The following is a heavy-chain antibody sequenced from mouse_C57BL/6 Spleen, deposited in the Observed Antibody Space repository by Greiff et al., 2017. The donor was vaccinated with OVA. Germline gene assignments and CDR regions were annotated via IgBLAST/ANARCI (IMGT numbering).Heavy chain of an antibody. Sequence: QVQLQQPGAELVMPGASVKLSCKASGYTFTSYWMHWVKQRPGQGLEWIGEIDPSDSYTNYNQKFKGKSTLTVAKSSSTAYMQLSSLTSEDSAVYYCARGEQYYLDYWGQGTTLTVSS. J-gene: IGHJ2*01. CDR1: GYTFTSYW. CDR2: IDPSDSYT. V-gene: IGHV1-69*01. D-gene: IGHD6-1*01. CDR3: ARGEQYYLDY.